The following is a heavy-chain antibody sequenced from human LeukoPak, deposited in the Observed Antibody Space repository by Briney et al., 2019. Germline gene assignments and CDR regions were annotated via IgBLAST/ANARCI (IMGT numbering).Heavy chain of an antibody. CDR1: GFTFSSYG. CDR3: AKDRKVTTRYYFDY. J-gene: IGHJ4*02. D-gene: IGHD4-17*01. V-gene: IGHV3-33*06. CDR2: IWYDGSNK. Sequence: PGGSLRLSCAASGFTFSSYGMHWVRQAPGKGLEWVAVIWYDGSNKYYADSVKGRFTISRDNSKNTLYLQMNSLRAEDTAVYYCAKDRKVTTRYYFDYWGQGTLVTVSS.